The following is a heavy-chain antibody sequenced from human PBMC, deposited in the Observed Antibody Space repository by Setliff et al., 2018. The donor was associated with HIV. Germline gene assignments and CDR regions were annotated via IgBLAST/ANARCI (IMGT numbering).Heavy chain of an antibody. CDR3: ARVVVRGVTFIAEYFQH. J-gene: IGHJ1*01. CDR1: GDSISSGDYY. V-gene: IGHV4-30-4*08. D-gene: IGHD3-10*01. Sequence: SETLSLTCTVSGDSISSGDYYWSWIRQPPGKGLEWIGYIYYSGSTYYNPSLKSHSTMSLDTSKNQFSLKLSSVTAADTAVYYCARVVVRGVTFIAEYFQHWGQGTLVTVSS. CDR2: IYYSGST.